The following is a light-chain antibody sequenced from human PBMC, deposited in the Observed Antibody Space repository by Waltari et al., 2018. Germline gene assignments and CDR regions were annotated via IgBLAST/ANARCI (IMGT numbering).Light chain of an antibody. CDR3: QQFDDAPLT. V-gene: IGKV1-33*01. CDR2: DAY. J-gene: IGKJ5*01. Sequence: DIQLTQSPSSLSASVGDRVTVTCQASQDITDHLNWYQQKPDRAPKLLIFDAYTLETGVPSRFSGRGSGTEFTFTISSLQPEDIGTYYCQQFDDAPLTFGQGTRLDIK. CDR1: QDITDH.